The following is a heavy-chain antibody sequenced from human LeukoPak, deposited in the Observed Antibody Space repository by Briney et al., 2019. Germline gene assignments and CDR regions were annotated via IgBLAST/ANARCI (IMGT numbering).Heavy chain of an antibody. CDR3: ARETTSIVVVPAASYYYGMDV. D-gene: IGHD2-2*01. Sequence: PSETLSLTCAVYGGSFSGHYWSWIRQPPGKGLEWIGEINHSGSTNYNPSLKSRVTISVDTSKNQFSLKLSSVTAADTAVYYCARETTSIVVVPAASYYYGMDVWGQGTTVTVSS. CDR2: INHSGST. CDR1: GGSFSGHY. V-gene: IGHV4-34*01. J-gene: IGHJ6*02.